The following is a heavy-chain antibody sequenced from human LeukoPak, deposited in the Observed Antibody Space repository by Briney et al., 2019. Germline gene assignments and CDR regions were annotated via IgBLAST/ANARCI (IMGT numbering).Heavy chain of an antibody. Sequence: SETLSLTCTVSGYSISSGYYWGWIRQPPGKGLEWIGSIYHSGSTYYNPSLKSRVTISVDSSKNQFSLKLSSVTAADTAVYYCARDRGGNWNYRWFDPWGQGTLVTVSS. CDR3: ARDRGGNWNYRWFDP. CDR2: IYHSGST. J-gene: IGHJ5*02. V-gene: IGHV4-38-2*02. CDR1: GYSISSGYY. D-gene: IGHD1-7*01.